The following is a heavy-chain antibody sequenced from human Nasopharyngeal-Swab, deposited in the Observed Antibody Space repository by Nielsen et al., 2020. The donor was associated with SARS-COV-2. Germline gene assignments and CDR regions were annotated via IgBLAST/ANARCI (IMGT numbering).Heavy chain of an antibody. CDR2: ISYDGSNK. V-gene: IGHV3-30-3*01. Sequence: GGSLRLSCAASGFTFGSYAMHWVRQAPGKGLEWVAVISYDGSNKYYADSVKGRFTISRDNSKNTLYLQMNSLRAEDTAVYYCARDASGWYIDYWGQGTLVTVSS. CDR3: ARDASGWYIDY. CDR1: GFTFGSYA. J-gene: IGHJ4*02. D-gene: IGHD6-19*01.